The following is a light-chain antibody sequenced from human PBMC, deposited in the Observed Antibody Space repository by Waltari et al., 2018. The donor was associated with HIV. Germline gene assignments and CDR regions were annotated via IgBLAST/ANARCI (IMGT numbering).Light chain of an antibody. Sequence: QSVLTQPPSASGTPGQRVTISCSGSSSNIGSNYVYWYQQLPGTAPKLLISRNNQRPSGVPDRFAGSKSGTSASLAISGLRSEDEADYYCVAWDDSLSGYVFGTGTKVTVL. CDR3: VAWDDSLSGYV. J-gene: IGLJ1*01. V-gene: IGLV1-47*01. CDR2: RNN. CDR1: SSNIGSNY.